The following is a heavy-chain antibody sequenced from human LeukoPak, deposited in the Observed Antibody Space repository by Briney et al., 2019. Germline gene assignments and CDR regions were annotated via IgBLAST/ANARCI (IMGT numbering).Heavy chain of an antibody. Sequence: GGSLRLSCAASGFTFSSYGMHWVRQAPGKGLEWVALIWYDGSNKYYTDSVKGRLTISRDNSKNTLYLQMNSPRAEDTAVYYCAREGPRGNSQFDYWGQGTLVTVSS. D-gene: IGHD2/OR15-2a*01. CDR3: AREGPRGNSQFDY. J-gene: IGHJ4*02. V-gene: IGHV3-33*01. CDR1: GFTFSSYG. CDR2: IWYDGSNK.